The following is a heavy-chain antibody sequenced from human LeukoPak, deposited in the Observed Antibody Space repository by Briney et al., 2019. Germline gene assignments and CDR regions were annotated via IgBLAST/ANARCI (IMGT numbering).Heavy chain of an antibody. CDR2: ISYDGSNK. Sequence: GRSLRLSCAASGFTFSSYGMHWVRQAPGKGLEWVAVISYDGSNKYYADSVKGRFTISRDNSKNTLYLQMNSLRAEDTAAYYFAYIPGMAAAGQFLLDYWGQGTLVTVSS. V-gene: IGHV3-30*03. D-gene: IGHD6-13*01. J-gene: IGHJ4*02. CDR3: AYIPGMAAAGQFLLDY. CDR1: GFTFSSYG.